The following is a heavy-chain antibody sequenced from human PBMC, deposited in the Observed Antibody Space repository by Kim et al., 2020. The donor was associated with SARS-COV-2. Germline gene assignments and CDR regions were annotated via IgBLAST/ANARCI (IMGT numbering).Heavy chain of an antibody. CDR1: GGTFSSYA. CDR3: ARGPPSLRGGDCYYDY. Sequence: SVKVSCKASGGTFSSYAISWVRQAPGQGLEWMGGIIPIFGTANYAQKFQGRVTITADESTSTAYMELSSLRSEDTAVYYCARGPPSLRGGDCYYDYWGQGTLVTVSS. V-gene: IGHV1-69*13. CDR2: IIPIFGTA. J-gene: IGHJ4*02. D-gene: IGHD2-21*02.